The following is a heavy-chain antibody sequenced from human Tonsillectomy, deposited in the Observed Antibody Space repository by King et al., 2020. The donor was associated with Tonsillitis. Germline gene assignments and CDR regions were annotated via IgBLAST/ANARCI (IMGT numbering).Heavy chain of an antibody. Sequence: VQLQESGPGLVKPSETLSLTCTVSGGSISSYYGSWIRQPAGKGLEWIGRIYTSGSTNYNLSLKSRGTRSVDTSKNQFSLKLSSVTAADTAVYYCAREFQSSRPLDYWGQGTLVTVSS. CDR2: IYTSGST. CDR1: GGSISSYY. V-gene: IGHV4-4*07. J-gene: IGHJ4*02. CDR3: AREFQSSRPLDY. D-gene: IGHD6-13*01.